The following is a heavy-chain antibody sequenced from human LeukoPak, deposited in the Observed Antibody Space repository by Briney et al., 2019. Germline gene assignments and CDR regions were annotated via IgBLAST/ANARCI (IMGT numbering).Heavy chain of an antibody. D-gene: IGHD2-21*01. J-gene: IGHJ4*02. V-gene: IGHV4-59*01. CDR1: GGSISNYY. CDR2: IYYSGST. Sequence: SETLSLTCTVSGGSISNYYWSWIRQPPGKGLEWIGYIYYSGSTNYNPSLKSRITISVDTSKNQFSLRLTSVTAADTAMYYCARDRGEGRKRPFDYWGRGTLVTVSS. CDR3: ARDRGEGRKRPFDY.